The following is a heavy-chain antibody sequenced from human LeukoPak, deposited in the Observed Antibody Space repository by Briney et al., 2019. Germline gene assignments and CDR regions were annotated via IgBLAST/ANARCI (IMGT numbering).Heavy chain of an antibody. CDR2: ISGSGGST. V-gene: IGHV3-23*01. D-gene: IGHD6-19*01. CDR1: GFTSSSYA. Sequence: PGGSLRLSCAASGFTSSSYAMSWVRQAPGKGREWVSAISGSGGSTYYADSVKGRFTISRDNSKNTLYLQMNSLRAEDAAVYYCAKDAVRGWYPLGFDYWGQGTLVTVSS. CDR3: AKDAVRGWYPLGFDY. J-gene: IGHJ4*02.